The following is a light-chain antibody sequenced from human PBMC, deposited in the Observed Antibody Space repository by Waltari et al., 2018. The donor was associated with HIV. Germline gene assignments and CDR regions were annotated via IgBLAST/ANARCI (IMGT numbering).Light chain of an antibody. J-gene: IGLJ2*01. CDR2: EVI. CDR3: SSYTTSSVV. V-gene: IGLV2-14*01. CDR1: SSDVGYYNY. Sequence: QSALTQPASVSGSPGQSITISCTGTSSDVGYYNYVSWYQQRPGKAPKLMIYEVINRPSGVSKRFSGSTSGNTASLTISGLQAEDEADYYCSSYTTSSVVFGGGTKLTVL.